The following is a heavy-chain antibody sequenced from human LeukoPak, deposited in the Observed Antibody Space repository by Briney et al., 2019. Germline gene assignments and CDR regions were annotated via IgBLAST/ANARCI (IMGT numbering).Heavy chain of an antibody. D-gene: IGHD3-22*01. CDR3: VVWGEDRSGHRFDF. J-gene: IGHJ4*02. CDR1: GFTFEYYW. CDR2: INTDGSNT. Sequence: AGGSLRLSCAASGFTFEYYWMHWVRQAPGKGLMWVSRINTDGSNTHYADSVKGRFTISRDNAKNTLYLQMNGLRVEDTAVYYCVVWGEDRSGHRFDFWGQGTLVTVSS. V-gene: IGHV3-74*01.